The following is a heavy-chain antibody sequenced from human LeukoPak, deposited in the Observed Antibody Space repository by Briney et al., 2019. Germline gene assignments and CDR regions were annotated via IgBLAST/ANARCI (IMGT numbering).Heavy chain of an antibody. J-gene: IGHJ6*03. Sequence: SETLSLTCSVSGGSISSYSWGWIRRPAGKGLEWIGRIYTSGSTNYNPSLKSRVTMSVDTSKNQFSLKLSSVTAADTAVYYCARDSGGVGELFYYYMDVWGKGTTVTVSS. CDR2: IYTSGST. CDR3: ARDSGGVGELFYYYMDV. D-gene: IGHD3-10*01. V-gene: IGHV4-4*07. CDR1: GGSISSYS.